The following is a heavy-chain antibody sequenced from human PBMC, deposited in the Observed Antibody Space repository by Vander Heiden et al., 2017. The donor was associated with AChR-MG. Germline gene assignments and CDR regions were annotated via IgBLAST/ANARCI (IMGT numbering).Heavy chain of an antibody. D-gene: IGHD2-2*02. CDR2: IIPIFGTA. CDR3: ATATRDIVGGPAAIGGIAY. V-gene: IGHV1-69*06. Sequence: QVQLVQSGAEVKKPGSSVKVSCKASGGTFSSYAISWVRQAPGQGLEWMGGIIPIFGTANYAQKFQGRVTITADKSTSTAYMELSSLRSEETAVYYCATATRDIVGGPAAIGGIAYWGQGTLVTVSS. CDR1: GGTFSSYA. J-gene: IGHJ4*02.